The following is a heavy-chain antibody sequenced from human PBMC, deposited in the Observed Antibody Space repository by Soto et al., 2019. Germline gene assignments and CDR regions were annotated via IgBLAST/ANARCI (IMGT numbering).Heavy chain of an antibody. V-gene: IGHV3-7*04. CDR1: GFTFISNW. Sequence: GGSLRLSCVGSGFTFISNWMTWVRQAPWKGLEWVGNIRQDGSEKNYVDSVKGRFTISRDNAKNSLYLQMNSLRAEDTAVYYCAREIVVARGASYFDYWGPGT. D-gene: IGHD2-2*01. CDR2: IRQDGSEK. CDR3: AREIVVARGASYFDY. J-gene: IGHJ4*02.